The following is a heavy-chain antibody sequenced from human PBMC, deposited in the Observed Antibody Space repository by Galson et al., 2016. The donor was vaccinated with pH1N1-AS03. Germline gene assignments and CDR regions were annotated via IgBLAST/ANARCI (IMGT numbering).Heavy chain of an antibody. V-gene: IGHV4-61*05. D-gene: IGHD2-15*01. J-gene: IGHJ6*02. CDR2: IYYNGDT. CDR3: GRHLRSSYSMDV. Sequence: SETLSLTCTVSGGSISSTLYYWSWFRQPPGKGLEWIGQIYYNGDTLYNPSLRGRVTISLDTSMTQFSLRLSSVTAADTAVYYCGRHLRSSYSMDVWGQGTTVTVSS. CDR1: GGSISSTLYY.